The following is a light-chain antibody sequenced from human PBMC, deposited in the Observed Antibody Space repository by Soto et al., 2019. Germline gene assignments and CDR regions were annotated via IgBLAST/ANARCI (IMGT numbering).Light chain of an antibody. CDR2: DVS. CDR3: CSYAGRYTYV. J-gene: IGLJ1*01. V-gene: IGLV2-11*01. CDR1: SSDVGGYTY. Sequence: QSVLTQPRSVSGSPGQSVSISCTGTSSDVGGYTYVSWYQQHPGKAPKVMIYDVSKRPSGVPDRFSGSKSGNTASLTISGLQAEDEADYYCCSYAGRYTYVFGTGTQLT.